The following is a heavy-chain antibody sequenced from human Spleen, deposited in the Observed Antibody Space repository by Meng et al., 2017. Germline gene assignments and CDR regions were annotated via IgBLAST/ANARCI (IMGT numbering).Heavy chain of an antibody. CDR2: ISHSGST. Sequence: QVQLYRAGPGLVKPLGTLSLTCDVYGCSFSGYSWSWIRQPPGKGLEWIGEISHSGSTNYSPSLKNRVTISLDTSKNQFSLNLRSVTAADTAVYYCARLWTVTSYSADWFDPWGQGTLVTVSS. J-gene: IGHJ5*02. CDR3: ARLWTVTSYSADWFDP. D-gene: IGHD4-17*01. V-gene: IGHV4-34*01. CDR1: GCSFSGYS.